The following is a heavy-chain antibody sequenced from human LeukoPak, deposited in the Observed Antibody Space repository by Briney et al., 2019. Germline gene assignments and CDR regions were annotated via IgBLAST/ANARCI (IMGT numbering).Heavy chain of an antibody. CDR1: GGSISSFY. V-gene: IGHV4-34*01. J-gene: IGHJ1*01. CDR2: INHSGST. D-gene: IGHD3-16*01. CDR3: ARSPPGGRPGSAEYFQH. Sequence: SETLSLTCAVSGGSISSFYWSWVRQPPGKGLEWIGEINHSGSTNYNPSLKSRVTISVDTSKNQFSLKLSSVTAADTAVYYCARSPPGGRPGSAEYFQHWGQGTLVTVSS.